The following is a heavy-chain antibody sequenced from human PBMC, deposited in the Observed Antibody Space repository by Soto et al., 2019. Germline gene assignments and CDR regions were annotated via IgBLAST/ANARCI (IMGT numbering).Heavy chain of an antibody. CDR2: MSRDGSKI. Sequence: QVQLVESGGGAVQPGESLRLSCVASGFDFTYYAMHWVRQAPGKGLESVAVMSRDGSKIHHTDSVKGRFTISRDNSKNTLYLQMNSLRKEDIAVYFCAKDEGVGGTLGLFDYWGQGTLVSVSS. V-gene: IGHV3-30*18. D-gene: IGHD1-26*01. CDR3: AKDEGVGGTLGLFDY. J-gene: IGHJ4*02. CDR1: GFDFTYYA.